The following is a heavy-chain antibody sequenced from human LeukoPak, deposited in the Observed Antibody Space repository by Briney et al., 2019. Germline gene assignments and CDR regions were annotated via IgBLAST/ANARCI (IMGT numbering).Heavy chain of an antibody. CDR3: ARDYYDSSGYYSPFDY. D-gene: IGHD3-22*01. V-gene: IGHV5-51*01. CDR1: GYRFTSYW. CDR2: IYPGDSDT. Sequence: GESLKISCKGSGYRFTSYWIGWVRQMPGKGLEWMGIIYPGDSDTRYSLSFQGQVTISADKSISTAYLQWSSLKASDTAMYYCARDYYDSSGYYSPFDYWGQGTLVTVSS. J-gene: IGHJ4*02.